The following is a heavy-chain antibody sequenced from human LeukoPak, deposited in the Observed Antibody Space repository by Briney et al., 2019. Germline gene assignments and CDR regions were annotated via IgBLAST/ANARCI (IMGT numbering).Heavy chain of an antibody. J-gene: IGHJ6*04. V-gene: IGHV3-7*01. Sequence: GGSLRLSCAASGFTFSSSYMNWVRQAPGKGLEWVANIKQDGSEKYYVDSVKGRFTISRDNSKNSLYLQMNGLRDEDTAVYYCAELGITMIGGVWGKGTTVTISS. CDR2: IKQDGSEK. CDR1: GFTFSSSY. CDR3: AELGITMIGGV. D-gene: IGHD3-10*02.